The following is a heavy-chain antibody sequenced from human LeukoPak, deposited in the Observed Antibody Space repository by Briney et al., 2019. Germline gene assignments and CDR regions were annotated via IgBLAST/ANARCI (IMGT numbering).Heavy chain of an antibody. CDR2: IYTSGST. V-gene: IGHV4-4*07. CDR3: ARESTLAGTARYLDS. J-gene: IGHJ4*02. Sequence: SETLSLACTVSGGSISSYYWTWVRQPAGKGLEWIGRIYTSGSTNYSPSLKSRVTMSVDTSKNEFSLKLNSVTAADTAVYYCARESTLAGTARYLDSWGQGTLVTVSS. D-gene: IGHD6-13*01. CDR1: GGSISSYY.